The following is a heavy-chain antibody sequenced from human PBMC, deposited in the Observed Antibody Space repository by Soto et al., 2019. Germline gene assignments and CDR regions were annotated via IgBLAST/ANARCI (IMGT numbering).Heavy chain of an antibody. Sequence: PGGSLRLSCAASGFTFSSYAMSWVRQAAGKGLEWVSVVSGTGITTYYADSVKGRFTISRDNSKNTLYLQMNSLRAEDTAVYYCAKAEYCTNGVCPYFDYWGQGTLVTVSS. CDR1: GFTFSSYA. V-gene: IGHV3-23*01. CDR3: AKAEYCTNGVCPYFDY. J-gene: IGHJ4*02. CDR2: VSGTGITT. D-gene: IGHD2-8*01.